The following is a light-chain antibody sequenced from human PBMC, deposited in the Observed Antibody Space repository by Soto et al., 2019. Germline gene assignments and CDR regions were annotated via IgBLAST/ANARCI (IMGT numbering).Light chain of an antibody. J-gene: IGKJ1*01. CDR1: QSISGY. CDR3: QQSYSSPQT. Sequence: DIQMTQSPSSLAASVGDRVTITCRASQSISGYLAWYQQKPGKAPKLLIYAASSLQSGVPSRFSGSGSGTHFTLTISSLQPGDFATYYCQQSYSSPQTFGQGTKVDIK. V-gene: IGKV1-39*01. CDR2: AAS.